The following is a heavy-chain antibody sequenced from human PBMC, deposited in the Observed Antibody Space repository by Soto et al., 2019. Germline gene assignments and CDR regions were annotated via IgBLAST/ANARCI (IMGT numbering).Heavy chain of an antibody. J-gene: IGHJ4*02. CDR3: ARPSGIAAAGTGDYFDY. CDR2: IIAIFGTA. Sequence: QVQLVQSGAEVRKPGSSVKVSCKASGGTFSSYAISWVRQAPGQGLEWMGGIIAIFGTANYAQKFQGRVTITADESTSTAYMELSSLRSEDTAVYYCARPSGIAAAGTGDYFDYWGQGTLVTVSS. CDR1: GGTFSSYA. V-gene: IGHV1-69*01. D-gene: IGHD6-13*01.